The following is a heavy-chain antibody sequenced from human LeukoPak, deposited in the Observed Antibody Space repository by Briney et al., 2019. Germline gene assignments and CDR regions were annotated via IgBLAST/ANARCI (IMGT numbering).Heavy chain of an antibody. CDR2: ISGSGGST. CDR1: GFTFSSYA. J-gene: IGHJ4*02. V-gene: IGHV3-23*01. D-gene: IGHD3-22*01. CDR3: AKEDSDSSGYTPLGY. Sequence: GGSPRLSCAASGFTFSSYAMSWVRQAPGKGLEWVSAISGSGGSTYYADSVKGRSTTSKDNSKNTLYLQMNSLRAEDTAVHYCAKEDSDSSGYTPLGYWGQGTLVTVSS.